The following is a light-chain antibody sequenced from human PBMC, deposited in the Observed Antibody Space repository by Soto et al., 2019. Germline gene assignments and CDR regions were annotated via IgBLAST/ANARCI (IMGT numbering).Light chain of an antibody. Sequence: TVLNQSPATLSASPLELASLSCMASQNVSTYLAWYQQQPGQAPRLLIYDASNRVTGIPARFRVSGSGTDFTLTISSLEPDDFAVYYCQQRSNRQITFGQGTRLEIK. CDR3: QQRSNRQIT. V-gene: IGKV3-11*01. J-gene: IGKJ5*01. CDR1: QNVSTY. CDR2: DAS.